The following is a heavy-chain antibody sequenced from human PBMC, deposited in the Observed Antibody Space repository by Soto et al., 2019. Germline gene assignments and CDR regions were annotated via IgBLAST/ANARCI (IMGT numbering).Heavy chain of an antibody. D-gene: IGHD3-10*01. CDR1: GGSISSSSYY. V-gene: IGHV4-39*01. J-gene: IGHJ4*02. Sequence: QLQLQESGPGLVKPSETLSLTCTVSGGSISSSSYYWGWIRQPPGKGLEWIGSIYYSGSTYYNPSLKSRVTISVDTSKNQFSLKLSSVTAADTAVYYCARARGFGELFFDYWGQGTLVTVSS. CDR3: ARARGFGELFFDY. CDR2: IYYSGST.